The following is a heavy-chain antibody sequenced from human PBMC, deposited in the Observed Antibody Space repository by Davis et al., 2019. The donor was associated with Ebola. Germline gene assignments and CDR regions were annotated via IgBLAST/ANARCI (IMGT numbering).Heavy chain of an antibody. V-gene: IGHV1-18*01. Sequence: AASVKVSCKASGYTFTSYGISWVRQAPGQGLEWMGWISGYNGNTNYAQKFQGRVTMTTDTSTSTVHMELRSLRSDDTAVYYCARDNSIWSGYYIDYWGQGTLVTVSS. CDR1: GYTFTSYG. J-gene: IGHJ4*02. CDR2: ISGYNGNT. D-gene: IGHD3-3*01. CDR3: ARDNSIWSGYYIDY.